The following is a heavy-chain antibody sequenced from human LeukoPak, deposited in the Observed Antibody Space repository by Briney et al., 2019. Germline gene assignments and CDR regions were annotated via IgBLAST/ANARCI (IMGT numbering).Heavy chain of an antibody. CDR1: GYTFTSYY. CDR3: ARDQGSGRSRGYYYYGMDV. Sequence: GASVKVSCKASGYTFTSYYMHWVRQAPGQGLEWMGIINPSGGSTSYAQKFQGRVTMTRDTSTSTVYVELSSLRSEDTAVYYCARDQGSGRSRGYYYYGMDVWGKGTTVTVSS. J-gene: IGHJ6*04. CDR2: INPSGGST. D-gene: IGHD6-19*01. V-gene: IGHV1-46*01.